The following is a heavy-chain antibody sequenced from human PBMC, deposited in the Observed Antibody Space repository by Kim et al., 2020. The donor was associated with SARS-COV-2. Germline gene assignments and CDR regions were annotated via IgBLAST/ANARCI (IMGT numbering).Heavy chain of an antibody. D-gene: IGHD2-2*01. CDR1: GFIFTNAW. Sequence: GGSLRLSCATSGFIFTNAWMSWVRQVPGKGLEWVGRIKTKSNGGTTDYAAPVKGRFTISRDDSKNTLFLQMNSLKTEDTAVYYCTVRGYCSSTTHCPNKFWSQGTLVTVSS. V-gene: IGHV3-15*01. J-gene: IGHJ4*02. CDR3: TVRGYCSSTTHCPNKF. CDR2: IKTKSNGGTT.